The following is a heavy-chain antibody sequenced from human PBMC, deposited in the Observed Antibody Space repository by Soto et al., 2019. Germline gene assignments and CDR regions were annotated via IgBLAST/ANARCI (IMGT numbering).Heavy chain of an antibody. J-gene: IGHJ6*03. V-gene: IGHV3-33*01. Sequence: GSLRLSCAASGFTFSSYGMHWVRQAPGKGLEWVAVIWYDGSNKYYADSVKGQFTISRDNSKNTLYPQMNSLRAEDTAVYYCARSITGTTKGYYYYMDVWGKGTTVTVSS. D-gene: IGHD1-7*01. CDR3: ARSITGTTKGYYYYMDV. CDR2: IWYDGSNK. CDR1: GFTFSSYG.